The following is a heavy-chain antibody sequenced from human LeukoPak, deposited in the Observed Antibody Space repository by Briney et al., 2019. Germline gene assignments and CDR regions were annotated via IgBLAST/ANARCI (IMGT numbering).Heavy chain of an antibody. Sequence: GASLRLSCAASGFTFNNYAMSWVRQAPGKGLEWVSLIRGSTYYADSVKGRFTISRDNSQNTLYLQMNSLRAEDTALYYCAKDLGGPTDYWGQGTLVTVSS. J-gene: IGHJ4*02. V-gene: IGHV3-23*01. CDR2: IRGST. D-gene: IGHD2-15*01. CDR1: GFTFNNYA. CDR3: AKDLGGPTDY.